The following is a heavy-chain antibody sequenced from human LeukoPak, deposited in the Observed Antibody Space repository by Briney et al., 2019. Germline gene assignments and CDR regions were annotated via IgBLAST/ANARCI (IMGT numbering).Heavy chain of an antibody. Sequence: SETLSLTCAVYGGSFSGYYWSWIRQPPGKGLEWIGEINHSGSTNYNPSLKSRVTISVDTSKNQFSLKLSSVTAADTAVYYCAREGYSYGYGWFDPWGQGTLVTVSS. J-gene: IGHJ5*02. CDR2: INHSGST. V-gene: IGHV4-34*01. CDR3: AREGYSYGYGWFDP. D-gene: IGHD5-18*01. CDR1: GGSFSGYY.